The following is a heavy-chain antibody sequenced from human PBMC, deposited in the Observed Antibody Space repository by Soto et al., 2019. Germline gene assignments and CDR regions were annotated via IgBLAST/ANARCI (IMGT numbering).Heavy chain of an antibody. V-gene: IGHV4-30-4*01. D-gene: IGHD3-10*01. CDR2: IYYSGST. CDR3: ARRTITMVRGPLGWFDP. CDR1: GGSISSGDYY. Sequence: NPSETLSLTCTVSGGSISSGDYYWSWIRQPPGKGLEWIGYIYYSGSTYYNPSLKSRVTISVDTSKNQFSLKLSSVTAADTAVYYCARRTITMVRGPLGWFDPWGQGTLVTVSS. J-gene: IGHJ5*02.